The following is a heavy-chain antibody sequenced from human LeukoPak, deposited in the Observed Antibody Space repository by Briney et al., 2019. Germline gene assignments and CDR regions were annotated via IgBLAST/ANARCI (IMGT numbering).Heavy chain of an antibody. CDR1: GGTFSSYA. V-gene: IGHV1-69*04. CDR3: ARDHIAMVRGVGGAFDP. D-gene: IGHD3-10*01. J-gene: IGHJ5*02. CDR2: ITPILGIA. Sequence: SVKVSCKASGGTFSSYAISWVRQAPGQGLEWMGRITPILGIANYAQKFQGRVTITADKSTSTAYMELSSLRSEDTAVYYCARDHIAMVRGVGGAFDPWGQGTLVTVSS.